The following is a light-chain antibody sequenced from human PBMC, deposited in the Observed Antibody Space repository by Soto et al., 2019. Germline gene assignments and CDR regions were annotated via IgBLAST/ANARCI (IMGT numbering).Light chain of an antibody. V-gene: IGKV1-39*01. CDR3: QQSYSTPP. Sequence: QLTQSPSSLSASVGDRVTITCRASQSISSYLNWYQQKPGKAPKLLIYAASSLQSGVPSRFSGSGSGTDFTLTISSLQPEDFATYYCQQSYSTPPFGQGTRLEF. CDR1: QSISSY. CDR2: AAS. J-gene: IGKJ5*01.